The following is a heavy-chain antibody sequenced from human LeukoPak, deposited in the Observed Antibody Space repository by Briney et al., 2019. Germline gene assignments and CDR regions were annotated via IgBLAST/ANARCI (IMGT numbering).Heavy chain of an antibody. J-gene: IGHJ5*02. V-gene: IGHV1-2*02. CDR1: GYTFTGYY. CDR3: ARGSGYYTGWSDP. CDR2: INPNSGGT. Sequence: ASVTVSCXASGYTFTGYYMHWVRQAPGQGLEWMGWINPNSGGTKYAQRFQDRVSMTRDTAITTAHMELSRLRSDDTAVYYCARGSGYYTGWSDPWGQGTLVTVSS. D-gene: IGHD3-3*01.